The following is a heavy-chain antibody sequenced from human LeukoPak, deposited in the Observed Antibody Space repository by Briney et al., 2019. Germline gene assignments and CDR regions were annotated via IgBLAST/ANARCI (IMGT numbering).Heavy chain of an antibody. J-gene: IGHJ4*02. CDR2: INPSGGST. D-gene: IGHD6-19*01. CDR3: ARLSSGWSGWKYYFDY. CDR1: GYTFTNYY. V-gene: IGHV1-46*01. Sequence: ASVKVSCKASGYTFTNYYMHWVRQAPGQGLEWMGIINPSGGSTSYAQKFQGRVTMTRDTSTSTVYMELSSLRSEDTAVYYCARLSSGWSGWKYYFDYWGQGTLVTVSS.